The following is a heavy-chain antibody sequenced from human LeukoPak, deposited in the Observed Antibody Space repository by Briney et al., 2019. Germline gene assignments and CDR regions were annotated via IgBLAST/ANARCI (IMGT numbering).Heavy chain of an antibody. J-gene: IGHJ5*02. D-gene: IGHD2-2*01. CDR3: ARGLGYCSSTSCYAAGSNWFDP. CDR1: GFTFSSYA. V-gene: IGHV3-23*01. CDR2: ISGSGGST. Sequence: GGSLRLSCAASGFTFSSYAMSWVRQAPGKGLEWVSAISGSGGSTYYADSVKGRFTISRDNSKNTLYLQMNSLRAEDTAVYYCARGLGYCSSTSCYAAGSNWFDPWGQGTLVTVSS.